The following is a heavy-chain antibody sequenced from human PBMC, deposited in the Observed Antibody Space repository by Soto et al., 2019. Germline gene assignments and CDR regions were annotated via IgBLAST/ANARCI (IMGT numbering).Heavy chain of an antibody. Sequence: SETLSLTCTVSGGSISSGGYYWSWIRQHPGKGLEWIGHIYYSGSTYYNPSLKSRVTISVDTSKNQFSLKLSSVTAADTAVYYCARAWHRGQRTYYYDSSGYYYEFDCWGQGTLVTVSS. CDR3: ARAWHRGQRTYYYDSSGYYYEFDC. D-gene: IGHD3-22*01. V-gene: IGHV4-31*03. J-gene: IGHJ4*02. CDR1: GGSISSGGYY. CDR2: IYYSGST.